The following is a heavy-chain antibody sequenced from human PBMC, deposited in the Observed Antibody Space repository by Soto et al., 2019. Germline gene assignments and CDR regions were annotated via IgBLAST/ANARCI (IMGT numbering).Heavy chain of an antibody. Sequence: GGSLRLSCAASGFTVSSNYMSWVRQAPGKGLEWVSVIYSGGSTYYADSVKGRFTISRHNSKNTLYLQMNSLRAEDTAVYYCARVTFGGVIVRDYYYYMDVWGKGTTVTVSS. CDR1: GFTVSSNY. V-gene: IGHV3-53*04. CDR2: IYSGGST. D-gene: IGHD3-16*02. J-gene: IGHJ6*03. CDR3: ARVTFGGVIVRDYYYYMDV.